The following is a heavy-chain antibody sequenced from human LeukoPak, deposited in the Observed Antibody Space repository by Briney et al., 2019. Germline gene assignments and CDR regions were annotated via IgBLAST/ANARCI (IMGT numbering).Heavy chain of an antibody. J-gene: IGHJ6*03. Sequence: SETLSLTCTVSGGSISHYYWSWIRQSPGKGLEWIGFIYYSGSTEYNPSLKTRVTISVDTSKNQFSLKLSSVTAADTAVYYCARAYYDSSGYYRRYYYYYMDVWGKGTTVTVSS. CDR1: GGSISHYY. CDR2: IYYSGST. CDR3: ARAYYDSSGYYRRYYYYYMDV. V-gene: IGHV4-59*12. D-gene: IGHD3-22*01.